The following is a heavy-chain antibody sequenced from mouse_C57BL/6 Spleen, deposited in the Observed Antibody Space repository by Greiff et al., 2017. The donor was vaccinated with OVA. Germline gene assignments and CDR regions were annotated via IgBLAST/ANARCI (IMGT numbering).Heavy chain of an antibody. J-gene: IGHJ4*01. CDR3: ARAYYSNPGAMDY. CDR2: INPNNGGT. CDR1: GYTFTDYY. V-gene: IGHV1-26*01. D-gene: IGHD2-5*01. Sequence: EVQLQQSGPELVKPGASVKISCKASGYTFTDYYMNWVKQSHGKSLEWIGDINPNNGGTSYNQKFKGKATLTVDKSSSTAYMELRSLTSEDSAVYYCARAYYSNPGAMDYWGQGTSVTVSS.